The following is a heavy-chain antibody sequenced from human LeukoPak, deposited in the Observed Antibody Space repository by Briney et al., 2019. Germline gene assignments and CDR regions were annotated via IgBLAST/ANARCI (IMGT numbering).Heavy chain of an antibody. V-gene: IGHV3-7*05. CDR1: GFTFSSFW. J-gene: IGHJ4*02. Sequence: GGSLRLSCAASGFTFSSFWMSWVRQAPGKGLEWVANIKQDGSEKYSVDSVKGRFTISRDNADNSLHLQMNSLRAEDTAMYYCARDSIHYGDYFYFDYWGQGTLVTVSS. CDR2: IKQDGSEK. CDR3: ARDSIHYGDYFYFDY. D-gene: IGHD4-17*01.